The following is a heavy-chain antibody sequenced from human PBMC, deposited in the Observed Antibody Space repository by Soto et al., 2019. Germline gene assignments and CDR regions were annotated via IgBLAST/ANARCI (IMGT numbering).Heavy chain of an antibody. CDR2: MNPNSGNT. Sequence: QVQLVQSGAEVKKPGASVKVSCKASGYTFTSYDINWVRQATGKGLEWMGWMNPNSGNTGYAQKFQGRVTMTRNTYISTAYMELSSLRSEDTAVYYCARGPPKTAVVAATYYYYMDVWGKGTTVTVSS. D-gene: IGHD2-15*01. J-gene: IGHJ6*03. V-gene: IGHV1-8*01. CDR3: ARGPPKTAVVAATYYYYMDV. CDR1: GYTFTSYD.